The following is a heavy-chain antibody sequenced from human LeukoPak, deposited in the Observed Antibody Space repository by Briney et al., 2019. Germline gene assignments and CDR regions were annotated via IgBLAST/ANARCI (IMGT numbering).Heavy chain of an antibody. J-gene: IGHJ5*02. D-gene: IGHD6-13*01. CDR1: GGSISSYY. CDR2: IYYSGST. CDR3: ARGSDMAAAGTYWFDP. Sequence: PSETLSLTCTVSGGSISSYYWSWIRQPPGKGLEWIGYIYYSGSTNYNPSLKSRVTISVDTSKNQFSLKLSSVTAADTAVYYCARGSDMAAAGTYWFDPWGQGTLVTVSS. V-gene: IGHV4-59*01.